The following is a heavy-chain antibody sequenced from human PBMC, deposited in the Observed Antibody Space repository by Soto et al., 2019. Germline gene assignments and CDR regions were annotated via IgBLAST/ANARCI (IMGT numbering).Heavy chain of an antibody. V-gene: IGHV3-9*01. Sequence: EVQLVESGGGLVQPGRSLRLSCAASGFTFDDYAMHWVRQAPGKGLEWVSGISWNSGSIGYADSVQGRFTISRDNAQNSLYLQMNSLRAEDTALYYCAKDTEGYSSGWYRGNFDYWGKGTLVTVSS. J-gene: IGHJ4*02. CDR3: AKDTEGYSSGWYRGNFDY. D-gene: IGHD6-19*01. CDR1: GFTFDDYA. CDR2: ISWNSGSI.